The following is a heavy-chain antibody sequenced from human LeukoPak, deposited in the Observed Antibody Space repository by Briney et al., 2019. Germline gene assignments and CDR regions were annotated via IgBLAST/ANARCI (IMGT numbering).Heavy chain of an antibody. Sequence: PGGSLRLSCAASGFTLSRYWMSWVRQAPGKGLEWVANIKQDGSEKYYVDSVKGRFTISRDNAKNSLYLQMNSLRAEDTAVYYCASPPKYRGYSYGSDAFDIWGQGTMVTVSS. V-gene: IGHV3-7*01. CDR2: IKQDGSEK. D-gene: IGHD5-18*01. CDR3: ASPPKYRGYSYGSDAFDI. J-gene: IGHJ3*02. CDR1: GFTLSRYW.